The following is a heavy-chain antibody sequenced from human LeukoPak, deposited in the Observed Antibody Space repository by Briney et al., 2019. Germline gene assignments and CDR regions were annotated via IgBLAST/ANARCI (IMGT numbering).Heavy chain of an antibody. Sequence: SETLSLTCTVSGGSISSSSYYWGWIRQPPGKGLEWNGSIYYSGSTYYNPSLKSRVTISVDTSNNQFSLKLSSVTAADTAVYYCARGHYYDRTEPFDIWGQGTMVTVSS. D-gene: IGHD3-22*01. CDR3: ARGHYYDRTEPFDI. CDR1: GGSISSSSYY. CDR2: IYYSGST. V-gene: IGHV4-39*07. J-gene: IGHJ3*02.